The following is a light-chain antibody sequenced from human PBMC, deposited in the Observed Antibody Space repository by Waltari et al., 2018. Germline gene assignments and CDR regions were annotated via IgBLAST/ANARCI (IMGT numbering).Light chain of an antibody. Sequence: DIQMTQSPSYLSASVGDRVTITCRASQGISNYLSWYQQKPGNAPKRLLYAASRLESWVPSRFSGSGSGTEFTLTISSLQPEDFAAYYCLQYNSKPDSFGQRTKVEIK. CDR2: AAS. CDR1: QGISNY. CDR3: LQYNSKPDS. J-gene: IGKJ2*03. V-gene: IGKV1-17*01.